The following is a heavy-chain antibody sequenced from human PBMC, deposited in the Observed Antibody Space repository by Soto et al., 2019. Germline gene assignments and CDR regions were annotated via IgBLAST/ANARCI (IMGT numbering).Heavy chain of an antibody. CDR2: IYYSGST. D-gene: IGHD5-12*01. V-gene: IGHV4-59*01. CDR3: ARDLEMATIRGLAFDI. J-gene: IGHJ3*02. Sequence: QVQLQESGPGLVKPSETLSLTCTVSGGSISSYYWSWIRQPPGKGLEWIGYIYYSGSTNYNPSLKSRVTISVDTSKNQFSLKLSSVTAADTAVYYCARDLEMATIRGLAFDIWGQGTMVTVSS. CDR1: GGSISSYY.